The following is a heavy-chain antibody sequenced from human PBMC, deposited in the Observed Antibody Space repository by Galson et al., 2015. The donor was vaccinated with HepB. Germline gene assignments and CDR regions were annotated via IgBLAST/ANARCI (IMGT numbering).Heavy chain of an antibody. CDR1: GGTFSTHT. D-gene: IGHD6-13*01. Sequence: SVKVSCKASGGTFSTHTINWVRQAPGQGLEWMGGITPILGTANYGQKFQGRVTITADERTTTVYMELSSLKFEDTAVYYCAREDITASANPVDYWGQGTLVTVSS. CDR2: ITPILGTA. V-gene: IGHV1-69*13. CDR3: AREDITASANPVDY. J-gene: IGHJ4*02.